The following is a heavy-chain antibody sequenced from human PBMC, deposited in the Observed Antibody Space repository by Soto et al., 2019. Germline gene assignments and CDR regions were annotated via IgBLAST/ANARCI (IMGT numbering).Heavy chain of an antibody. CDR3: ARLTGWAGYYIRGYYYYYMDV. D-gene: IGHD3-9*01. CDR1: GLTFSSYA. V-gene: IGHV3-23*01. Sequence: GGSLRLSCAASGLTFSSYAMDWVRQAPGKGLEWVSVISGSGAGTYFADSVKGRFTISRDNSKNTLYLQMDSLRAEDTAVYYCARLTGWAGYYIRGYYYYYMDVWGKGTTVTVSS. J-gene: IGHJ6*03. CDR2: ISGSGAGT.